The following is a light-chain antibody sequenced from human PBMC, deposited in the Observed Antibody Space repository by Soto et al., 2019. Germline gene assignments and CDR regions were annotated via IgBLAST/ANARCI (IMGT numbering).Light chain of an antibody. CDR3: QQYFTYPLT. Sequence: EIPMTQSPSTLSASVGDRVTITCGASQSMGSYLAWYQQKPGKAPKLLIYKASTLESGVPSRFSGSGSGTEFTLTISSLQPGDFATYYCQQYFTYPLTFGGGTKVEIK. CDR1: QSMGSY. J-gene: IGKJ4*01. V-gene: IGKV1-5*03. CDR2: KAS.